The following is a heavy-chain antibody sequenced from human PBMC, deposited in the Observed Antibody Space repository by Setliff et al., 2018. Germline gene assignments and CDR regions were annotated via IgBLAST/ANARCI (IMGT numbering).Heavy chain of an antibody. CDR2: INTNTGNP. D-gene: IGHD3-10*01. V-gene: IGHV7-4-1*02. J-gene: IGHJ6*03. CDR3: ARASRFGTTMWRGDYYMDV. CDR1: GYTFRSYG. Sequence: GASVKVSCKASGYTFRSYGINWVRQAPGQGLEWMGWINTNTGNPTYAQGFTGRFVFSLDTSVSTAYLQISSLKAEDTAIYYCARASRFGTTMWRGDYYMDVWGKGTTVTVSS.